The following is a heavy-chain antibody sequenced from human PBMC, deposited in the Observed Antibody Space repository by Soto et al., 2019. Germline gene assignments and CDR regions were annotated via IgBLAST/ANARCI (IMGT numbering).Heavy chain of an antibody. J-gene: IGHJ1*01. D-gene: IGHD3-22*01. CDR2: IWYDGSNK. V-gene: IGHV3-33*06. CDR3: AKTRENYYDSSGNQYFQH. Sequence: QVQLVESGGGVVQPGTSLRLSCAASGFTFSSYGMHWVRQAPGKGLEWVAVIWYDGSNKYYADSVKGRFTISRDNSKNTLYLQMNSLRAEDTAVYYCAKTRENYYDSSGNQYFQHWGQGTLVTVSS. CDR1: GFTFSSYG.